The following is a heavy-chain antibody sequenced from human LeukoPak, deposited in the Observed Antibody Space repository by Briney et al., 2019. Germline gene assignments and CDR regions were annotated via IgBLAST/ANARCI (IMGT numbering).Heavy chain of an antibody. D-gene: IGHD6-6*01. J-gene: IGHJ6*02. Sequence: PGGSLRLSCAASGFTFNDYSMNWVRQAPGKGLEWVSYISSGGSTIFYADSVKGRFTISRDNAKNSLYLQMNSLRAEDTAVYYCARDLRYSSSSQTSYGMDVWGQGTTVTVSS. V-gene: IGHV3-48*04. CDR2: ISSGGSTI. CDR1: GFTFNDYS. CDR3: ARDLRYSSSSQTSYGMDV.